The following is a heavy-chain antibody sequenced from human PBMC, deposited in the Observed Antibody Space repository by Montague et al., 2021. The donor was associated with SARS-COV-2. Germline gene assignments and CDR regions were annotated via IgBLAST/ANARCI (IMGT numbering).Heavy chain of an antibody. D-gene: IGHD5-24*01. V-gene: IGHV4-34*01. J-gene: IGHJ6*02. CDR3: ARRGYSYYYYGMDV. Sequence: ETLSLTCAVYGGSFSGYYRSWIRQPPGKGLEWTGEINHSGSTNYNPSLKSRVTISVDTSKNQFSLKLSSVTAADTAVYYCARRGYSYYYYGMDVWGQGTTVTVSS. CDR1: GGSFSGYY. CDR2: INHSGST.